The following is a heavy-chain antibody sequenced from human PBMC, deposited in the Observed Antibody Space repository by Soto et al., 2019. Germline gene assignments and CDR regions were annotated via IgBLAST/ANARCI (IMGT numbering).Heavy chain of an antibody. CDR3: AGTMIVVVTSYYYYYGMDV. CDR1: GGSFSGYY. V-gene: IGHV4-34*01. CDR2: INHSGST. D-gene: IGHD3-22*01. Sequence: QVQLQQWGAGLLKPSETLSLTCAVYGGSFSGYYWSWIRQPPGKGLEWIGEINHSGSTNYNPSLKIRVNISVDTSKNQFSLKLSSVIAADTAVYYCAGTMIVVVTSYYYYYGMDVWGQGTTVTVSS. J-gene: IGHJ6*02.